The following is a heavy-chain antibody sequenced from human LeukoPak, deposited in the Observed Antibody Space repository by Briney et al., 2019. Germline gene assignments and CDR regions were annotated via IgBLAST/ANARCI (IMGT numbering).Heavy chain of an antibody. CDR2: IYTSGST. J-gene: IGHJ6*02. CDR3: ARVGYDFWSGLEYGMDV. D-gene: IGHD3-3*01. Sequence: SQTLSLTCTVSSGSISSGSYYWSWILQPAGKGLEWIGRIYTSGSTNYNPSLKSRVTIPVDTSKNQFSLKLSSVTAADTAVYYCARVGYDFWSGLEYGMDVWGQGTTVTVSS. V-gene: IGHV4-61*02. CDR1: SGSISSGSYY.